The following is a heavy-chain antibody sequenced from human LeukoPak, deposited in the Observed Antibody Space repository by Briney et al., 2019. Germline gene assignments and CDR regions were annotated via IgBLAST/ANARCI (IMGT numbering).Heavy chain of an antibody. CDR3: ARAEGDSSGSDAFDI. V-gene: IGHV1-2*02. J-gene: IGHJ3*02. CDR1: GYTFTDYY. Sequence: ASVKVSFKASGYTFTDYYMHWVRQAPGQGLEWMGWINPNGGGTQYAQKFQGRVTMTRDTSISTAYMELSRLRSDDTAVYYCARAEGDSSGSDAFDIWGQGTMVTVSS. CDR2: INPNGGGT. D-gene: IGHD3-22*01.